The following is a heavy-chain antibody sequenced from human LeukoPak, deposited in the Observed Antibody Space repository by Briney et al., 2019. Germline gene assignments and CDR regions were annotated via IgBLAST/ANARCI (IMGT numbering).Heavy chain of an antibody. CDR2: ISAYIGKT. J-gene: IGHJ6*04. CDR1: GYTFTSYD. Sequence: ASVKVSCKASGYTFTSYDISWVRQATGQGLEWMGWISAYIGKTNYAQKIQGRVTMTTDTSTSTAYMELRSLRSDDTAVYYCARRSSGYDYYYYYGMDVWGKGTTVTVSS. V-gene: IGHV1-18*01. D-gene: IGHD5-12*01. CDR3: ARRSSGYDYYYYYGMDV.